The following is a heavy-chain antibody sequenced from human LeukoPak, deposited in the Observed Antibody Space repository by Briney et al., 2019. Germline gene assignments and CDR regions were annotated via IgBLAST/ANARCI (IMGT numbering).Heavy chain of an antibody. D-gene: IGHD6-19*01. CDR1: GGTFSSYA. CDR2: MNPNSGNT. V-gene: IGHV1-8*02. Sequence: ASVKVSCKASGGTFSSYAINWVRQATGQGLEWMGWMNPNSGNTGYAQKFQGRVTMTRNTSISTAYMELSSLRSEDTAVYYCARSNSGYSSGWYDTDYYYYYMDVWGKGTTVTVSS. J-gene: IGHJ6*03. CDR3: ARSNSGYSSGWYDTDYYYYYMDV.